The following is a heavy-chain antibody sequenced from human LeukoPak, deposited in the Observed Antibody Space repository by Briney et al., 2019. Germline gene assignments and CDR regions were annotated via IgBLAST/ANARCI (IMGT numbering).Heavy chain of an antibody. Sequence: GGSLRLSCAASGFTFSSYAMHWVRQGPGKGLEYVSGISSNGGSTYYANSVKGRFTISRDSSKNTLYLQMGSLRAEDMAVYYCARRGSYYGDSMDYWGQGTLVTVSS. D-gene: IGHD1-26*01. CDR1: GFTFSSYA. CDR3: ARRGSYYGDSMDY. CDR2: ISSNGGST. V-gene: IGHV3-64*01. J-gene: IGHJ4*02.